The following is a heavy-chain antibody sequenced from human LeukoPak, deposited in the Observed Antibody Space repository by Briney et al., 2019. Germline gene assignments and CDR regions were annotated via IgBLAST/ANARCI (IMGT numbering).Heavy chain of an antibody. D-gene: IGHD6-19*01. Sequence: SVKVSCKASGGTFSSYAISWVRQAPGQGLEWMGGIIPIIGTANYAQKFQGRGTITADESTSPAYMELSSLRSEDTAVYYCARDSSGWRADAFDIWGQGTMVTVSS. CDR3: ARDSSGWRADAFDI. CDR1: GGTFSSYA. J-gene: IGHJ3*02. V-gene: IGHV1-69*13. CDR2: IIPIIGTA.